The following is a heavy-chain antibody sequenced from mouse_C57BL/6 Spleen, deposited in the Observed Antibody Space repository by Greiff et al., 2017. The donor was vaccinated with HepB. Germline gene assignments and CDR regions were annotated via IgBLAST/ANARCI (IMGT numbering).Heavy chain of an antibody. D-gene: IGHD2-4*01. V-gene: IGHV1-76*01. Sequence: VQLQQSGAELVRPEASVKLSCKASGYTFTDYYINWVKQRPGQGLEWIARIYPGSGNTYYNEKFKGKATLTAEKSSSTAYMQLSSLTSEDSAVYFCARWGDYDGAWFAYWGQGTLVTVSA. J-gene: IGHJ3*01. CDR3: ARWGDYDGAWFAY. CDR2: IYPGSGNT. CDR1: GYTFTDYY.